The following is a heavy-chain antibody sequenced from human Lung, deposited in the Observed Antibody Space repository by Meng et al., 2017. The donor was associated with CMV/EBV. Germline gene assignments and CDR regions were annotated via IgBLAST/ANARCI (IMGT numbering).Heavy chain of an antibody. V-gene: IGHV1-2*02. CDR2: SNPDSGGT. CDR1: GYTLTDYY. D-gene: IGHD3-10*01. J-gene: IGHJ6*02. CDR3: ARVGGMTTRVRGVRYHSGLDV. Sequence: SVXLSXXPSGYTLTDYYLHWVRQAPGQGLEWMGWSNPDSGGTYFAQKLQGRVTMTRDTSISTAYMELSSLRSADTAVYYCARVGGMTTRVRGVRYHSGLDVWGQGTTVXVSS.